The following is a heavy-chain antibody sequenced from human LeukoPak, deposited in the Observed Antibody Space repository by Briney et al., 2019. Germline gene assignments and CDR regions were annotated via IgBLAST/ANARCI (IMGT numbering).Heavy chain of an antibody. CDR1: GFTFDDYA. J-gene: IGHJ4*02. CDR3: AKVGHYGDYPPFDY. CDR2: ISWNSGSI. Sequence: GRSLRLSCAASGFTFDDYAMHWVRQAPGKGLEWVSGISWNSGSIGYADSVKGRFTISRGNAKNSLYLQMNSLRAEDTALYYCAKVGHYGDYPPFDYWGQGTLVTVSS. D-gene: IGHD4-17*01. V-gene: IGHV3-9*01.